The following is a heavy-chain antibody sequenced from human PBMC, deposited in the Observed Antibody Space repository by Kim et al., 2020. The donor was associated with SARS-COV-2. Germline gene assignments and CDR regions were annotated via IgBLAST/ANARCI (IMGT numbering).Heavy chain of an antibody. CDR2: ISGSGGST. J-gene: IGHJ4*02. CDR3: AKVGRYCSGCSCYIPFDY. CDR1: GFTFSSYA. D-gene: IGHD2-15*01. Sequence: GGSLRLSCAASGFTFSSYAMSWVRQAPGKGLEWVSAISGSGGSTYYADSVKGRFTISRDNSKNTLYLQMNSLRAEDTAVYYCAKVGRYCSGCSCYIPFDYCGQGTLVTVSS. V-gene: IGHV3-23*01.